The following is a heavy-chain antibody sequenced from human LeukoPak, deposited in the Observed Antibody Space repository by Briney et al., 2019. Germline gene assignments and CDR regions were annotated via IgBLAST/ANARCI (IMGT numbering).Heavy chain of an antibody. CDR2: IWPSDSDT. V-gene: IGHV5-51*01. CDR3: ARHINSLQVGGGGYTFQAFDI. Sequence: GESLKISCKGSGYSFTSYWISWVRQMPGRGPEWMGIIWPSDSDTRYSPSFRGQVTISTDKSISTAYLLWNSLKASDTAMYYCARHINSLQVGGGGYTFQAFDIWGQGTMVTVSS. D-gene: IGHD5-24*01. CDR1: GYSFTSYW. J-gene: IGHJ3*02.